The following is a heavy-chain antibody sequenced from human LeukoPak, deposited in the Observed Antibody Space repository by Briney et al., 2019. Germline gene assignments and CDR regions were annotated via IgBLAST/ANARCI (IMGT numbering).Heavy chain of an antibody. J-gene: IGHJ4*02. V-gene: IGHV1-69*04. CDR3: ARGIAAAGILPPYFDY. Sequence: SVKVSCKASGGTFSSYAISWVRQAPGQGLEWMGRIIPILGITNYAQKFQGRVTITADKSTSTAYMELSSLRSEDTAVYYCARGIAAAGILPPYFDYWGQGTLVTVSS. CDR2: IIPILGIT. CDR1: GGTFSSYA. D-gene: IGHD6-13*01.